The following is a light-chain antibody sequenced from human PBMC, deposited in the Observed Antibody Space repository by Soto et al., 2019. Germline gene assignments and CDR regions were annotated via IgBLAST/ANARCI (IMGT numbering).Light chain of an antibody. J-gene: IGKJ2*01. Sequence: IQMTQSPSSLSASVGDRVIITCRSDHSINNYLNWYQQSPGKVPKLLIYAASTLQSGDPSRISGSGSGRVFTLTINSLQPEDFATYYCQHSYTTLGTFGRGTRVEI. CDR3: QHSYTTLGT. V-gene: IGKV1-39*01. CDR1: HSINNY. CDR2: AAS.